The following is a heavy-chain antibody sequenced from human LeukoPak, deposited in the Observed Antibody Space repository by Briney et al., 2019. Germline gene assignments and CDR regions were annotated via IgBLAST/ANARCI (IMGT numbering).Heavy chain of an antibody. V-gene: IGHV3-30*02. D-gene: IGHD4/OR15-4a*01. CDR3: AKVSLNMVNDAFDI. J-gene: IGHJ3*02. CDR2: IRYDGSRK. Sequence: GGSLRLSCAASGFIFSSYGMHWVRQAPDKGLEWVAFIRYDGSRKYYADSVKGRFTISRDNSKNTLYLQMNSLRAGDTAMYYCAKVSLNMVNDAFDIWGQGTMVSVSS. CDR1: GFIFSSYG.